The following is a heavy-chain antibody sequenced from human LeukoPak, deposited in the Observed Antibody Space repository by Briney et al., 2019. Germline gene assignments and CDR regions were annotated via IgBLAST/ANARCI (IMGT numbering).Heavy chain of an antibody. CDR3: AKQQEWLLNYLNWFDP. Sequence: PGGSLRLSCAASGFTFSNYALSWVRQAPGKGLEWVSTFSESGGNTYYADSVKGRFTISRDNSKNTLYLQMNSLRAEDTAVYYCAKQQEWLLNYLNWFDPWGQGTLVTVSS. J-gene: IGHJ5*02. D-gene: IGHD3-3*01. CDR2: FSESGGNT. V-gene: IGHV3-23*01. CDR1: GFTFSNYA.